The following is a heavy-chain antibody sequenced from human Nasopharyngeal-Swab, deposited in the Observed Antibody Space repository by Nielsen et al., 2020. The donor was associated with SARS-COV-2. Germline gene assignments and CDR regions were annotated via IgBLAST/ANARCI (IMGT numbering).Heavy chain of an antibody. Sequence: GESLKISCAASGFSFSDSYMTWVRQAPGKGLEWLAYISGSGSYIYYADSVKGRFTISRDNAKNSLYLQMNSLRAEDTAVYYCARDQAYYDSSGLDYWGQGTLVTVSS. D-gene: IGHD3-22*01. CDR3: ARDQAYYDSSGLDY. CDR1: GFSFSDSY. J-gene: IGHJ4*02. V-gene: IGHV3-11*04. CDR2: ISGSGSYI.